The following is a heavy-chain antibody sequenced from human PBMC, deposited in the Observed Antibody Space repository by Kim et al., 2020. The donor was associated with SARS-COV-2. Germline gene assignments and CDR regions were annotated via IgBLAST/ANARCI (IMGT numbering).Heavy chain of an antibody. CDR2: IWYDGSNK. CDR1: GFTFSSYG. D-gene: IGHD1-1*01. Sequence: GGSLRLSCAASGFTFSSYGMHWVRQAPGKGLEWVAVIWYDGSNKYYADSVKGRFTISRDNSKNTLYLQMNSLRAEDTAVYYCARTWNDARLDYWGQGTLVTVSS. V-gene: IGHV3-33*01. J-gene: IGHJ4*02. CDR3: ARTWNDARLDY.